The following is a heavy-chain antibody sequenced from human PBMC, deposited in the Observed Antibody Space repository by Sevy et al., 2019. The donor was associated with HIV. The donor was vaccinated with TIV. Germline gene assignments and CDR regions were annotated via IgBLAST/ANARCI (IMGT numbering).Heavy chain of an antibody. CDR1: GFSVSTNY. V-gene: IGHV3-53*01. J-gene: IGHJ6*02. D-gene: IGHD3-22*01. CDR2: IYSGGNT. Sequence: GGSLRLSCAASGFSVSTNYMSWVRQAPGKGLEWVSAIYSGGNTYYADSVKGRFTISRDNSKNTVYLQMNSLRAEDTAVYYCARDTITYYYDSSGYYTSGYGMDVWGQGTTVTVSS. CDR3: ARDTITYYYDSSGYYTSGYGMDV.